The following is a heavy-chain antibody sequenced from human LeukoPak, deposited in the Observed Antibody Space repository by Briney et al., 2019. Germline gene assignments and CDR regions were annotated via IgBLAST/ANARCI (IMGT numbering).Heavy chain of an antibody. CDR3: TRDGGSYSHLDY. V-gene: IGHV3-73*01. Sequence: GGSLALPCGGSGFTFSECAIHWVRQASGKGLEWVASINSRANNHAATYAASVRGRFTISRDDSKSTAYLQLNSLKTEDTAVYFCTRDGGSYSHLDYWGPGTLVTVSS. D-gene: IGHD1-26*01. CDR1: GFTFSECA. J-gene: IGHJ4*02. CDR2: INSRANNHAA.